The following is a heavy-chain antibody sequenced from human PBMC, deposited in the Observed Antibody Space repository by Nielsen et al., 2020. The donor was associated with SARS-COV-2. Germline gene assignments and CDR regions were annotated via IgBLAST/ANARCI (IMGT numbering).Heavy chain of an antibody. D-gene: IGHD2-2*03. CDR3: TTDEVGGYCSSTSCPY. Sequence: WIRQPPGKGLEWVGRIKSKTDGGTTDYAAPVKGRFTISRDDSKNTLYLQMNSLKTEDTAVYYCTTDEVGGYCSSTSCPYWGQGTLVIVSS. J-gene: IGHJ4*02. V-gene: IGHV3-15*01. CDR2: IKSKTDGGTT.